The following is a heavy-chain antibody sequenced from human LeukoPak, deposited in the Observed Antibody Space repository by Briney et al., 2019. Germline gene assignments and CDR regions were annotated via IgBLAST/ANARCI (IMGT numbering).Heavy chain of an antibody. CDR2: VVADAET. J-gene: IGHJ6*02. CDR3: ARGNWAYYASGIYGMDV. D-gene: IGHD3-10*01. CDR1: GFTFSTYD. Sequence: PGGSLRLSCAASGFTFSTYDMHWVRQPAGRGLEWGSTVVADAETYYAGSVRGRFTIRRDSDKNTLHLQMNCLRAGDTAVYFCARGNWAYYASGIYGMDVWGQGATVAVSS. V-gene: IGHV3-13*01.